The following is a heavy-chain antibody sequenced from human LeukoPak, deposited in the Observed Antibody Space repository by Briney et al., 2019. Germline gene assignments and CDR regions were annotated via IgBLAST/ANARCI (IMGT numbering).Heavy chain of an antibody. Sequence: GASVKVSCKASGYTFTGYYMHWVRQAPGQGLEWMGRINPNSGGTNYAQKFQGRVTMTRDTSISTAYMELSRLRSDDTAVYYCARVSLGELLAFSYFDYWGQGTLVTVSS. D-gene: IGHD1-26*01. CDR1: GYTFTGYY. V-gene: IGHV1-2*06. CDR3: ARVSLGELLAFSYFDY. CDR2: INPNSGGT. J-gene: IGHJ4*02.